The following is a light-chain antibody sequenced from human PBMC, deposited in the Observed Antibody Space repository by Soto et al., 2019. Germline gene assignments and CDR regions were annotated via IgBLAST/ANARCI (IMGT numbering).Light chain of an antibody. J-gene: IGKJ1*01. CDR2: DAS. CDR1: QSVSSY. CDR3: QQRTTWPWT. Sequence: EIVLTQSPATLSLSPGERVTLSCRASQSVSSYLAWYQQKPAQAPRLLIFDASNRATGIPARFSGRGSGTDFPLIISRLEAEVLADYYRQQRTTWPWTFGKGTKVEIK. V-gene: IGKV3-11*01.